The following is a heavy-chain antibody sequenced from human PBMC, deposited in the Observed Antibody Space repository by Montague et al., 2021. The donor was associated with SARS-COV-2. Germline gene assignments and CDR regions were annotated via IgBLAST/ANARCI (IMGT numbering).Heavy chain of an antibody. CDR2: IYHSGST. Sequence: SETLSLTCAVSGGSFSGYYWSWIRQPPGKGLEWIGEIYHSGSTNYNPSLKSRVTISVDTSKNQFSLRLSSVTAADTAVYYCARDGGCSYGDLHYWGQGTLVTVSS. CDR3: ARDGGCSYGDLHY. CDR1: GGSFSGYY. J-gene: IGHJ4*02. V-gene: IGHV4-34*01. D-gene: IGHD5-18*01.